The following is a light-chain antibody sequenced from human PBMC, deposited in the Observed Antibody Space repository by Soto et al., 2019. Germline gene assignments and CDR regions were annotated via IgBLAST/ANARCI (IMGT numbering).Light chain of an antibody. J-gene: IGLJ2*01. CDR2: RTN. Sequence: QAVVTQEPSFSVSPGGTVTLTCGLSSGSVSTSYYPSWYQQTPGQAPRTLIYRTNTRSSGVPDRFSGSILGNKAALTITGAQADDESDYYCVLYMGSGPYVVFGGGTKLTVL. V-gene: IGLV8-61*01. CDR3: VLYMGSGPYVV. CDR1: SGSVSTSYY.